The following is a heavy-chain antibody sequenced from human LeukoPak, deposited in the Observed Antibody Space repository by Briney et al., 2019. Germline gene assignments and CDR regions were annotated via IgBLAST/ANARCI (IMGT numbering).Heavy chain of an antibody. CDR1: GGSISSYY. V-gene: IGHV4-59*01. D-gene: IGHD6-13*01. CDR3: ARDSSSRTYSYYYHMEV. CDR2: IYYSGST. J-gene: IGHJ6*03. Sequence: PSETLSLTCTVSGGSISSYYWSWVRQPPGKGLEWIGFIYYSGSTNYNPSLKSRFTISVDTSKNQFSLKLSSVTDAHTAVYYCARDSSSRTYSYYYHMEVWGKGTTVPVPS.